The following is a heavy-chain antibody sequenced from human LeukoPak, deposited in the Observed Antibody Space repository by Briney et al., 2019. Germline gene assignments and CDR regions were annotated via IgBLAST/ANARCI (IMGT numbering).Heavy chain of an antibody. J-gene: IGHJ6*03. V-gene: IGHV4-59*01. CDR1: GGSISSYY. CDR2: IYYSGST. D-gene: IGHD5-12*01. Sequence: SETLSLTCTVSGGSISSYYWGWIRQPPGKGLEWIGYIYYSGSTNYNPSLKSRVTISLDTSKNQFSLKLSSVTAADTAVYYCARGRGYSGYFGYYYMDVWGKGTTVTISS. CDR3: ARGRGYSGYFGYYYMDV.